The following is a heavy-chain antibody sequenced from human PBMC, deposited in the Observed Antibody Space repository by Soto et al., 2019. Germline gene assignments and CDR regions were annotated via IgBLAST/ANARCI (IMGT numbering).Heavy chain of an antibody. CDR1: GFTVSDS. V-gene: IGHV3-53*02. J-gene: IGHJ4*02. CDR2: IHCDGST. CDR3: ARDASGPFDY. Sequence: EVQLVETGGGLIQPGGSLKFSCSVAGFTVSDSMSWVCQAPGKGLECVSFIHCDGSTHYTDSVRGRFTISRDNSKNTLYLQMDRPRVDDTAVYFCARDASGPFDYWGQGTLVTVSS. D-gene: IGHD6-19*01.